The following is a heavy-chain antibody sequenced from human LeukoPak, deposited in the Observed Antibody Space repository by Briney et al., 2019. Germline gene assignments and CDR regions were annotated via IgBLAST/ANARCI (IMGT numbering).Heavy chain of an antibody. D-gene: IGHD2-15*01. CDR3: AKALRVASRWYYFDY. CDR2: ISYDGSNK. Sequence: GRSLRLSCAASGFTFSSYGMHWVRQAPGKGLEWVAVISYDGSNKYYADSVKGRFTISRDNSKNTLYLQMNSLRAEDTAVFYCAKALRVASRWYYFDYWGQGTLVTVSS. J-gene: IGHJ4*02. CDR1: GFTFSSYG. V-gene: IGHV3-30*18.